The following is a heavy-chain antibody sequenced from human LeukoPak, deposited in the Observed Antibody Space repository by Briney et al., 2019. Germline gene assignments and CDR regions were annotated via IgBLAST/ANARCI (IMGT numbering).Heavy chain of an antibody. CDR2: INQDGSET. V-gene: IGHV3-7*03. D-gene: IGHD3-3*01. CDR3: VRDQNWSFDY. Sequence: EPGRSLRLSCAVSGFTFSSYGMHWVRQAPGKGPQWVSHINQDGSETYYVDSVKGRFTISRDNAKNSVYLQMNSLTTEDTALYYCVRDQNWSFDYWGQGTRVTVSS. CDR1: GFTFSSYG. J-gene: IGHJ4*02.